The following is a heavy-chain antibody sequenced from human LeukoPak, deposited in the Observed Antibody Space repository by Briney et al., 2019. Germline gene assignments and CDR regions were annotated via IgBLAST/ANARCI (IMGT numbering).Heavy chain of an antibody. CDR1: GYTFTGNY. CDR2: INLNSGGT. V-gene: IGHV1-2*04. D-gene: IGHD3-9*01. CDR3: ASEHFDILTGYSRGMDG. Sequence: ASVKVSCKASGYTFTGNYIHWVRQAPGQGLEWTGWINLNSGGTNYEQKFQGWVTMTRDTSISTVYMELSRLRSDDTAMYYCASEHFDILTGYSRGMDGWGQGTTVTVSS. J-gene: IGHJ6*02.